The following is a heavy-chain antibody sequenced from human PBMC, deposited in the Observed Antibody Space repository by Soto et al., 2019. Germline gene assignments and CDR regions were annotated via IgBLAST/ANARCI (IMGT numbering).Heavy chain of an antibody. CDR2: INHSGST. V-gene: IGHV4-34*01. D-gene: IGHD4-17*01. CDR3: ERDDGQHGDSYYFDY. Sequence: SETLSLTCAVYGGSFSGYYWSWIRQTPGKGLEWIGEINHSGSTNYNPSLKSRVTISVDTSKNQFSLKLSSVTAADTAVYYCERDDGQHGDSYYFDYWGQGTLVTVSS. J-gene: IGHJ4*02. CDR1: GGSFSGYY.